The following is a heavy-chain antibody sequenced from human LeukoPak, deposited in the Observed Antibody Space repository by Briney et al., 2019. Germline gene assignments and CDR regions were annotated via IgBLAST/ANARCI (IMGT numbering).Heavy chain of an antibody. CDR2: IYHSGST. CDR3: ARESPEYCSGGSCYTPSFDY. J-gene: IGHJ4*02. D-gene: IGHD2-15*01. Sequence: SETLSLTCTVSGYSISSGYYWGWIRQPPGKGLEWIGSIYHSGSTYYNPSLKSRVTISVDTSKNQFSLKLSSVTAADTAVYYCARESPEYCSGGSCYTPSFDYWGQGTLVTVSS. CDR1: GYSISSGYY. V-gene: IGHV4-38-2*02.